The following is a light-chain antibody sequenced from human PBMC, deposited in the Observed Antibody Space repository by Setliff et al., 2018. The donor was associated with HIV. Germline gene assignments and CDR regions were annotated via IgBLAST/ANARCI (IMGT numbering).Light chain of an antibody. CDR3: QVWDSTSDHPV. CDR2: YDK. CDR1: DIGSKS. Sequence: SYELTQPPSVSVAPGKTARTTCAGDDIGSKSVHWYQQKPGQAPVLVIYYDKDRPSGIPERFSGSNSGNTATLTISRVEAGDEADYYCQVWDSTSDHPVFGGGTKGTVL. J-gene: IGLJ2*01. V-gene: IGLV3-21*04.